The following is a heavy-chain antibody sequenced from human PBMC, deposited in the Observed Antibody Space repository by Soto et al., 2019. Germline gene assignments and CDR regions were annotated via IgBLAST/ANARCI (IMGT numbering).Heavy chain of an antibody. Sequence: QVQLQESGPGLVKTSQTLSLTCTVSGGSISSGGYYWSWIRQHPGKGLEWIGYIYYSGSTYYNPSLKSRVTISVDTSKNQFSLKLSSVTAADTAVYYCASNFAGGSGSYRDRRGNYGMDVWGQGTTVTVSS. D-gene: IGHD3-10*01. CDR2: IYYSGST. V-gene: IGHV4-31*03. CDR3: ASNFAGGSGSYRDRRGNYGMDV. CDR1: GGSISSGGYY. J-gene: IGHJ6*02.